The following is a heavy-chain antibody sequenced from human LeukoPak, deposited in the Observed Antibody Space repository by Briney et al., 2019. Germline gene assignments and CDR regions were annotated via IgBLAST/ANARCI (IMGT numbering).Heavy chain of an antibody. CDR1: GGSFSGYY. CDR2: INHSGST. D-gene: IGHD6-19*01. Sequence: SETLSLTCAVYGGSFSGYYWSWIRQPPGKGLEWIGEINHSGSTNYNPSLKSRVTISVDPSKNQFSLKLSSVTATDTAVYSCAGGGPYISGWYYFDYWGQGTLVTVSS. V-gene: IGHV4-34*01. CDR3: AGGGPYISGWYYFDY. J-gene: IGHJ4*02.